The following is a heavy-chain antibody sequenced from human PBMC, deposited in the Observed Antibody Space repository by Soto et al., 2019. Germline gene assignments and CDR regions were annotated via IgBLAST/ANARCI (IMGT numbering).Heavy chain of an antibody. V-gene: IGHV3-30*18. D-gene: IGHD2-2*01. J-gene: IGHJ4*02. Sequence: GGSLRISCATSGFTFRSYGMHWVRQAPGKGLEWVAAISHDGKNENYVDSVKGRFTVSRDNSKNTLYLQMNSLRVEDTAMYYCAKDRGRFIIVVPTAMKTFDYWGQGILVTVSS. CDR1: GFTFRSYG. CDR2: ISHDGKNE. CDR3: AKDRGRFIIVVPTAMKTFDY.